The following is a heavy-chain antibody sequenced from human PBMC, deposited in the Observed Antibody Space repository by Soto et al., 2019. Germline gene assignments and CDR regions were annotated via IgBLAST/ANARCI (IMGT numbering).Heavy chain of an antibody. V-gene: IGHV4-59*01. CDR3: ARVSERFGELSFLYYYYYMDV. CDR1: GGSISSYY. CDR2: IYYSGST. D-gene: IGHD3-10*01. Sequence: QVQLQESGPGLVKPSETLSLTCTVSGGSISSYYWSWIRQPPGKGLEWIGYIYYSGSTNYNPSLKSRVTISVDTSKNQFSLKLSSVTAADTAVYYCARVSERFGELSFLYYYYYMDVWGKGTTVTVSS. J-gene: IGHJ6*03.